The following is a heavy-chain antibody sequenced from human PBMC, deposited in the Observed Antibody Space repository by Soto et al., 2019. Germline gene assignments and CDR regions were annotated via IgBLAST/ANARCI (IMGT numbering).Heavy chain of an antibody. J-gene: IGHJ4*02. CDR1: GFTFSSSR. CDR2: ISSSSDYM. CDR3: ARDGITMIRGITVFDF. Sequence: GSLRLSCVASGFTFSSSRMNWVRQAPGKGLEWVSFISSSSDYMYYADSGKGRFTVSRANAKNSLYLQMDRLRAEDTAVYYCARDGITMIRGITVFDFWGQGTLVTVSS. D-gene: IGHD3-10*01. V-gene: IGHV3-21*01.